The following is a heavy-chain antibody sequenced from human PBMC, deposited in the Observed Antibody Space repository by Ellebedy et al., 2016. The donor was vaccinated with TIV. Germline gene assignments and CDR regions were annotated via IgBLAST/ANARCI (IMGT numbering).Heavy chain of an antibody. D-gene: IGHD5-12*01. CDR2: VIPMFDTT. J-gene: IGHJ3*02. CDR3: ATDRGRGYSYGYDPFAM. CDR1: GDTFSNYA. Sequence: AASVKVSCKASGDTFSNYAFSWVRQAPGEGLEWMGAVIPMFDTTAFAQKFQGRVPFTADKSTGKAYMELTRLTSDDTAVYYCATDRGRGYSYGYDPFAMWGQGTVVTVSS. V-gene: IGHV1-69*06.